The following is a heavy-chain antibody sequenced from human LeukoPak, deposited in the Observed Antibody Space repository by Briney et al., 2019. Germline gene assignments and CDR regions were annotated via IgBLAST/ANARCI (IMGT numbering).Heavy chain of an antibody. CDR2: IIPIFGTA. J-gene: IGHJ4*02. V-gene: IGHV1-69*05. CDR3: ERDRGSYYDSSGYYYGY. Sequence: ASVMVSCQASGGPFSSYAISWVRQAPGQGLEWMGRIIPIFGTANYAQKFQGRVTITTDESTSTAYMELSSLRSEDTDVYFCERDRGSYYDSSGYYYGYWGQGTMVTVSS. CDR1: GGPFSSYA. D-gene: IGHD3-22*01.